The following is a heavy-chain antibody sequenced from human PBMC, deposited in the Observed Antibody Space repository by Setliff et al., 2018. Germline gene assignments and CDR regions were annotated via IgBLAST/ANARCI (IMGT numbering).Heavy chain of an antibody. D-gene: IGHD3-3*01. J-gene: IGHJ6*03. V-gene: IGHV4-38-2*01. Sequence: SETLRLSCAASEFMFSDHYMDWVRQAPGKGLEWIGRVYYSGDTYYIPSLLSRVTISVDTSKNQFSLKLSSVTAADTAVYYCVRMSGFLYMDVWGKGTTVTVSS. CDR1: EFMFSDHY. CDR3: VRMSGFLYMDV. CDR2: VYYSGDT.